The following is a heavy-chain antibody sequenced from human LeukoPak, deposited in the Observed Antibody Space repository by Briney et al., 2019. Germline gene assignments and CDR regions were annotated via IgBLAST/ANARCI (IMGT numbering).Heavy chain of an antibody. Sequence: SETLSLTCTVSGGSISSYYWSWIRQPPGKGLEWIGYIYYSGSTNYNPSLKSRVTISVDTSKNQFSLKLSSVTAADTAVYYCARRVQVATTPYFDLWGRGTLVTVSS. D-gene: IGHD1-26*01. CDR3: ARRVQVATTPYFDL. J-gene: IGHJ2*01. CDR1: GGSISSYY. V-gene: IGHV4-59*12. CDR2: IYYSGST.